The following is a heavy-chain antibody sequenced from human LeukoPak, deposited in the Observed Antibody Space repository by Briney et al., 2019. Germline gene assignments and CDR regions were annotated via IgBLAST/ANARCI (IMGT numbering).Heavy chain of an antibody. Sequence: PGGSLRLSCATSGFTFSNAWMSWVRQAPGKGLEWVGRIISKTAGGTIDHAAPVKGRFTISRDDSKNTLYPQMNSLKTEDTAVYYCTGPLDYFDYWGQGTLVTVSS. CDR3: TGPLDYFDY. J-gene: IGHJ4*02. CDR1: GFTFSNAW. V-gene: IGHV3-15*01. CDR2: IISKTAGGTI.